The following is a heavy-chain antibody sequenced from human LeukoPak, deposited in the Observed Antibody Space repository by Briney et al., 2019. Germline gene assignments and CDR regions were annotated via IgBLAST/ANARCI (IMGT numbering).Heavy chain of an antibody. CDR2: INHSGST. CDR1: GGSFSGYY. J-gene: IGHJ4*02. Sequence: SETLSLTCAVYGGSFSGYYWSWIRQPPGKGLEWIGEINHSGSTNYNPSLKSRVTISVDTSKNQFSLKLSSVTAADTAVYYCARIHRYCSGGACYVLDNWGQGTLVAVSS. CDR3: ARIHRYCSGGACYVLDN. V-gene: IGHV4-34*01. D-gene: IGHD2-15*01.